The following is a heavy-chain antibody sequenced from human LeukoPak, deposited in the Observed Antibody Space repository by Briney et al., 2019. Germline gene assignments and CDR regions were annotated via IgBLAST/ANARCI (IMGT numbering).Heavy chain of an antibody. V-gene: IGHV3-7*01. Sequence: GGSLRLSFAASGFAFSDYWMSWVRQAPGKGPEWVANIKEDGSEKYYVDSVKGRFTISRDNAKNSLYLQMNSLRAEDTAVYYCARGTYYYDSTRDWGQGTLVTVSS. CDR2: IKEDGSEK. CDR3: ARGTYYYDSTRD. J-gene: IGHJ4*02. D-gene: IGHD3-22*01. CDR1: GFAFSDYW.